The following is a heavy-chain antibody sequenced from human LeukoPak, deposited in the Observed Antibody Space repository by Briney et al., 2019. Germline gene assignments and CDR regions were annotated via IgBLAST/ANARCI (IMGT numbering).Heavy chain of an antibody. D-gene: IGHD4-17*01. Sequence: APVKVSCKASGYTFTGYYMHWVRQAPGQGLEWMGWINPNSGGTNYAQKFQGRVTMTRDTSISTAYMELSRLRSDDTAVYYCARMGHYGDYLHYWGQGTLVTVSS. V-gene: IGHV1-2*02. CDR2: INPNSGGT. CDR1: GYTFTGYY. CDR3: ARMGHYGDYLHY. J-gene: IGHJ4*02.